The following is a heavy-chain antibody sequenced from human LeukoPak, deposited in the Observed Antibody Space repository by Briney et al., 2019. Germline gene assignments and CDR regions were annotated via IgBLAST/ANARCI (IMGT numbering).Heavy chain of an antibody. CDR1: GFTFSSYG. Sequence: GGSLRLSCAASGFTFSSYGMHWVRQAPGKGLEWVAVISYDGSNKYYADSVKGRFTISRDNSKNTLYLQMNSLRAEDTAVYYCARAGDYSFDYWGQGTLVTVSS. CDR2: ISYDGSNK. CDR3: ARAGDYSFDY. D-gene: IGHD2-21*02. J-gene: IGHJ4*02. V-gene: IGHV3-30*03.